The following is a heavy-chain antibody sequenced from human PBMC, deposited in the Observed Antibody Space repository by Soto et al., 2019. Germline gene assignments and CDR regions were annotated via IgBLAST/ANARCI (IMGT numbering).Heavy chain of an antibody. CDR2: MYYSGST. Sequence: PSETLSLTCTVSGGSISGSYWSWIRQPPGKGLEWIGYMYYSGSTNYNPSLKSRVTISVDTSKNQFSLKVSSVTAADTAMYYCARKGYNGVTNDDFDNLGQGTTVTI. J-gene: IGHJ3*02. CDR3: ARKGYNGVTNDDFDN. CDR1: GGSISGSY. V-gene: IGHV4-59*01. D-gene: IGHD2-8*01.